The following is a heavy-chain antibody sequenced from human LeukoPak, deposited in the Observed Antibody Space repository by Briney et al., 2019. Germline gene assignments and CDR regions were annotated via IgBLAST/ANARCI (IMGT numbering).Heavy chain of an antibody. CDR3: TRVLWSGYFGHAFDI. CDR2: IYYSGTT. V-gene: IGHV4-39*01. D-gene: IGHD3-3*01. J-gene: IGHJ3*02. Sequence: SETLSPTCSVSGGSISSTSYYWGWIRQPPGKGLEWIGSIYYSGTTNYSPSLKSRVAISVDTSKKQISLDLISVTAADTAVYYCTRVLWSGYFGHAFDIWGQGTMVTVSS. CDR1: GGSISSTSYY.